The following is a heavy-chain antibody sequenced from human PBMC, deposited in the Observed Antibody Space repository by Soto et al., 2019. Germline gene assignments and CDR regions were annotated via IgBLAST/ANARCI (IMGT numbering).Heavy chain of an antibody. D-gene: IGHD2-2*01. J-gene: IGHJ6*02. CDR1: GGSISSYY. V-gene: IGHV4-4*07. CDR3: ARDWVVVVPAAIRYYYYGMDV. Sequence: SETLSLTCTVSGGSISSYYWSWIRQPAGKGLEWIGRIYTSGSTNYNPSLKSRVTMSVDTSKNQFSLKLSSVTAADTAVYYCARDWVVVVPAAIRYYYYGMDVWGQGTTVTVSS. CDR2: IYTSGST.